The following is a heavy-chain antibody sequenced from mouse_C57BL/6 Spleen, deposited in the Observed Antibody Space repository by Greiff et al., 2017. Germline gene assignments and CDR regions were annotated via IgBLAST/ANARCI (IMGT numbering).Heavy chain of an antibody. CDR1: GYTFTSYW. CDR2: IDPSDSYT. V-gene: IGHV1-69*01. CDR3: ARLSYGSSPFAY. Sequence: QVQLQQPGAELVMPGASVKLSCKASGYTFTSYWMHWVKQRPGQGLEWIGEIDPSDSYTNYNQKFKGKSTLTVDKSSSTAYMQLSSLTSEDSAVYYCARLSYGSSPFAYWGQGTLVTVSA. D-gene: IGHD1-1*01. J-gene: IGHJ3*01.